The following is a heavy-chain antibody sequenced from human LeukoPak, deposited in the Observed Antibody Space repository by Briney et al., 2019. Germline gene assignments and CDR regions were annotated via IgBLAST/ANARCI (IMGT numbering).Heavy chain of an antibody. CDR3: AATYYYGSGREMPFDY. CDR2: ISSSGSTI. V-gene: IGHV3-48*03. CDR1: GFTFSSYE. D-gene: IGHD3-10*01. J-gene: IGHJ4*02. Sequence: GGSLRLSCAASGFTFSSYEMNWVRQAPGKGLEGVSYISSSGSTIYYADSVKGRFTISRDNAKNSLYLQMNSLRAEDTAVYYCAATYYYGSGREMPFDYWGQGTLVTVSS.